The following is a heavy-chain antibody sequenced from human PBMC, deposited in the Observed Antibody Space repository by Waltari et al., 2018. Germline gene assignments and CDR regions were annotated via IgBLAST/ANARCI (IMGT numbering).Heavy chain of an antibody. Sequence: APGKGLEWVSSLNSSDRKANYANAVKVRFTISKDNSKSTVYLEGNSLRVEDTATYYCAKRGGTGTVAVGGIHCDHWGQGTLVTVSS. CDR3: AKRGGTGTVAVGGIHCDH. CDR2: LNSSDRKA. J-gene: IGHJ4*02. V-gene: IGHV3-23*01. D-gene: IGHD1-26*01.